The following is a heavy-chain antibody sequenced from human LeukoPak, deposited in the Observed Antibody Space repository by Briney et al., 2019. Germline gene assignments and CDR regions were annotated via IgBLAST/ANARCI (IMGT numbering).Heavy chain of an antibody. CDR1: GFTFSSYS. J-gene: IGHJ4*02. Sequence: QSGGSLRLSCAASGFTFSSYSMNWVRQAPGKGLEWISYISLSSGTIYYADSVNGRFTISRDNGKNSLYLQMNSLRDEDTAVYYCARDRGYCSGGSCYTYYFDYWGQGTLVTVSS. D-gene: IGHD2-15*01. CDR3: ARDRGYCSGGSCYTYYFDY. V-gene: IGHV3-48*02. CDR2: ISLSSGTI.